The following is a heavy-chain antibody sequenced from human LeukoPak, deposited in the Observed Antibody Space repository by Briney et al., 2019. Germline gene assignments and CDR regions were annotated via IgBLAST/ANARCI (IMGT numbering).Heavy chain of an antibody. V-gene: IGHV1-46*01. CDR2: TNPSGGST. J-gene: IGHJ4*02. D-gene: IGHD2-8*01. CDR1: GYTFTSYY. Sequence: ASVKVSCKASGYTFTSYYMHWVRQAPGQGLEWMGITNPSGGSTSYAQKFRGRVTMTRDTSTSTVYMELSSLRSEDTAVYYCAREAGWPLNENCTNGVCPFDYWGQGTLVTVSS. CDR3: AREAGWPLNENCTNGVCPFDY.